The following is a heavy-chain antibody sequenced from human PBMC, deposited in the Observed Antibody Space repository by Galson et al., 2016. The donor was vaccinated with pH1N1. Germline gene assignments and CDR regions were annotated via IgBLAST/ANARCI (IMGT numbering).Heavy chain of an antibody. D-gene: IGHD1-7*01. Sequence: SLRLSCAASGFTFGDYAMRWVRQAPGKGLEYVSSISTSSGTTYYGDSVRGRFTISRDNSKNTVYLQMNSLRAEDTAICYCTKARVGNYYFDYWGQGSLVTVSS. J-gene: IGHJ4*02. CDR3: TKARVGNYYFDY. CDR2: ISTSSGTT. V-gene: IGHV3-23*01. CDR1: GFTFGDYA.